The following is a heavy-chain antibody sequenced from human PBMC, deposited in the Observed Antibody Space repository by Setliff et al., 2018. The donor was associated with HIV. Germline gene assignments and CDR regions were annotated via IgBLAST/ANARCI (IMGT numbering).Heavy chain of an antibody. J-gene: IGHJ4*02. CDR3: ARSIYGSGTYPLDV. D-gene: IGHD3-10*01. CDR2: IYYTGST. V-gene: IGHV4-4*07. Sequence: PSETLSLTCNYSGNSFSGYHWNWIRQPAGKGLEWLGCIYYTGSTEYNPSLKSRLTMSMDTSKDQFSLRLVSLTTADTAVYYCARSIYGSGTYPLDVWGPGTLVTVSS. CDR1: GNSFSGYH.